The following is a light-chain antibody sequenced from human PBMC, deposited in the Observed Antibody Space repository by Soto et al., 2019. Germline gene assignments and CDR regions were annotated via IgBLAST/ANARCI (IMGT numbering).Light chain of an antibody. CDR1: QSISSW. CDR3: QQYNSYWT. J-gene: IGKJ1*01. CDR2: DAS. Sequence: DSQMTQSPSTLSASVVDRVTITCRASQSISSWLAWYHQKPGKAPKLLIYDASSLESGVPSRFSGSGSGTEFTLTISSLQPDDFETYYCQQYNSYWTFGQGTKVDIK. V-gene: IGKV1-5*01.